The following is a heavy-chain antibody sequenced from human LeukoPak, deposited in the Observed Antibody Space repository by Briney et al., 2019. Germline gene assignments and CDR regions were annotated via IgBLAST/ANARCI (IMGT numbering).Heavy chain of an antibody. CDR1: GASISSIGYY. D-gene: IGHD2-2*01. Sequence: SQTLSLTCTVSGASISSIGYYWGWIRQPPWKGLEWIGYIYYSGSTYYNPSLKSRVTISVDTSKNQFSLKLSSVTAADTAVYYCARAEVGHQLLPEGYFDYWGQGTLVTVSS. CDR3: ARAEVGHQLLPEGYFDY. V-gene: IGHV4-31*03. J-gene: IGHJ4*02. CDR2: IYYSGST.